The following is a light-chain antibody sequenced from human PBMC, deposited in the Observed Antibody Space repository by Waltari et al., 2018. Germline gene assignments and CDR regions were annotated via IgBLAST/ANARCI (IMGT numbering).Light chain of an antibody. J-gene: IGLJ2*01. CDR1: DSTIGAHY. V-gene: IGLV1-47*01. CDR3: ASWDDNLSGSL. CDR2: RNE. Sequence: QSVLTQPPSASGTPGQTVTISCSGSDSTIGAHYVYWFQQLPETAPKLLSYRNEQRPSGVPDRFSGSKSVTSASLAISGLRSEDEASYYCASWDDNLSGSLFGGGTKLTVL.